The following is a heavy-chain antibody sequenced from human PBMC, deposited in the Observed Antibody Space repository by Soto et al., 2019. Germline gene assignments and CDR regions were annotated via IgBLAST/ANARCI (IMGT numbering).Heavy chain of an antibody. CDR3: ARVLSSSLVAN. D-gene: IGHD6-13*01. Sequence: QVQLQESGPGLVKPSETLSLTCSVSGASISSYYWSWIRQPPGKGLEWIGYIFYSGSTNYNPSLKSRVTISVDTSKNEISLKLSSVTAADTAVYYCARVLSSSLVANWGQGTLVTVSS. V-gene: IGHV4-59*01. J-gene: IGHJ4*02. CDR1: GASISSYY. CDR2: IFYSGST.